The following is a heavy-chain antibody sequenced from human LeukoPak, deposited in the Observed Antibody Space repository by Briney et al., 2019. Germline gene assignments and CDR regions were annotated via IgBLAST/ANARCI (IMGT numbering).Heavy chain of an antibody. CDR2: ISYSGST. D-gene: IGHD3-10*01. J-gene: IGHJ4*02. Sequence: PSETLSLTCTVSGASISGYYWSWSRQPPGKGLEWIGYISYSGSTNYNPSLKSRVTISVDTSKNQFSLKLSSVTAADTAVYYCARDGGSRSSPLDSDYWGQGTRVTVSS. V-gene: IGHV4-59*01. CDR3: ARDGGSRSSPLDSDY. CDR1: GASISGYY.